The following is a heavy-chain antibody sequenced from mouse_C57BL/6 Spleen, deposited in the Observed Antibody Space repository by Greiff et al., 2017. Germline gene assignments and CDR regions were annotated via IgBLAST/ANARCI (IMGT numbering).Heavy chain of an antibody. CDR3: ARLGRVFDY. CDR2: IDPSDSYT. CDR1: GYTFTSYW. D-gene: IGHD1-1*01. Sequence: QVHVKQSGAELVKPGASVKLSCKASGYTFTSYWMQWVKQRPGQGLEWIGEIDPSDSYTNYNQKFKGKATLTVDTSSSTAYMQRSSLTSEDSAVYYCARLGRVFDYWGQGTTLTVSS. V-gene: IGHV1-50*01. J-gene: IGHJ2*01.